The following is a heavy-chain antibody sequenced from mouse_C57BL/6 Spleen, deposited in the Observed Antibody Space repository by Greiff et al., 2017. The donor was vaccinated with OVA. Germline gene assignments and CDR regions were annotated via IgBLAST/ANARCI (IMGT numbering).Heavy chain of an antibody. D-gene: IGHD2-10*01. Sequence: QVQLKQSGAELVRPGASVTLSCKASGYTFTDYEMHWVKQTPVHGLEWIGAIDPETGGTAYNQKFKGKAILTADKSSRTAYMELRSLTSEDSAVYYCTSYYPFAYWGQGTLVTVSA. CDR2: IDPETGGT. CDR3: TSYYPFAY. V-gene: IGHV1-15*01. CDR1: GYTFTDYE. J-gene: IGHJ3*01.